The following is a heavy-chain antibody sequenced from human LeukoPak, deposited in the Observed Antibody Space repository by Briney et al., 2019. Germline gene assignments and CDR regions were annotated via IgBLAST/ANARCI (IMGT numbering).Heavy chain of an antibody. J-gene: IGHJ4*02. CDR2: ISISSTYI. V-gene: IGHV3-21*05. CDR3: ARNSSSWYSFDY. Sequence: GGXXRLSCAASGFTFSSYSMNWVRQAPGKGLEWVSFISISSTYIYYSNSVKRRFTISTDNPPTSLYLQMNSLRAEDTAVYYCARNSSSWYSFDYWGQGTLVTVSS. D-gene: IGHD6-13*01. CDR1: GFTFSSYS.